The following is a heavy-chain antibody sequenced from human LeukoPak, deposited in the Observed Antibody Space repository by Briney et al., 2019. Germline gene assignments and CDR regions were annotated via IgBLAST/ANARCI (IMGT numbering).Heavy chain of an antibody. V-gene: IGHV4-61*08. D-gene: IGHD3-22*01. J-gene: IGHJ2*01. CDR2: IYYSGST. CDR1: GGSISSGGYY. Sequence: PSETLSLTCTVSGGSISSGGYYWSWIRQPPGKGLEWIGDIYYSGSTNYNPSLKSRATISVDTSKNKFSLKLNSVTAADTAVYYCARLYDSSGPPSFDLWGRGTLVTVSS. CDR3: ARLYDSSGPPSFDL.